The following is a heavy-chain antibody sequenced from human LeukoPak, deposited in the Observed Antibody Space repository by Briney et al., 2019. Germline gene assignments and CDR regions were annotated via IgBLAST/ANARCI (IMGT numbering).Heavy chain of an antibody. CDR1: GFTFSCYA. CDR3: ARPKRGYCSSTSCSYYFDY. V-gene: IGHV3-23*01. CDR2: ISGSGGST. Sequence: GGSLRLSCAASGFTFSCYAMSWVRQAPGKGLGWVSAISGSGGSTYYADSVKGRFTISRDNSKNTLYLQMNSLRAEDTAVYYCARPKRGYCSSTSCSYYFDYWGQGTLVTVSS. J-gene: IGHJ4*02. D-gene: IGHD2-2*01.